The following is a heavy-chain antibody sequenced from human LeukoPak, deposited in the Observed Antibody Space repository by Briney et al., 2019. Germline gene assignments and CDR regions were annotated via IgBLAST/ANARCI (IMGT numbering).Heavy chain of an antibody. CDR3: AKALRRYSSGWYDWFDP. D-gene: IGHD6-19*01. V-gene: IGHV3-7*01. CDR2: IKQDGSEK. CDR1: GFTFSSYW. Sequence: PGGSLRLSCAASGFTFSSYWMSWVRQAPGKGLEWVANIKQDGSEKYYVDSVKGRFTISRDNAKNSLYLQMNSLRAEDTAVYYCAKALRRYSSGWYDWFDPWGQGTLVTVSS. J-gene: IGHJ5*02.